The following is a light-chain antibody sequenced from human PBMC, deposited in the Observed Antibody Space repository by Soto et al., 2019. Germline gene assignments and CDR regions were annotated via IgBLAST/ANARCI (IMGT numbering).Light chain of an antibody. CDR3: QQSSNWPPIT. CDR1: QSVSSY. CDR2: DAS. Sequence: EIVLTHSPATLSLSPGERATLSCRASQSVSSYLAWYQQKPGQAPRLLIYDASNRATGIPARFSGSGSGTDFPLSISSIEPDDFAVYYCQQSSNWPPITFGQGTRLEI. V-gene: IGKV3-11*01. J-gene: IGKJ5*01.